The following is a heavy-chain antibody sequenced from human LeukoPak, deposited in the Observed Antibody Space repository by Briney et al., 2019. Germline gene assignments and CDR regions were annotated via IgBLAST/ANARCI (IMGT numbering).Heavy chain of an antibody. CDR2: IYYSGST. V-gene: IGHV4-31*03. Sequence: SQTLSLTCTVSGGSISSGGYYWSWIRQHPGKGLEWIGYIYYSGSTYYNPSLKSRVTISVDTSKNQFSLKLGSVTAADTAVYYCARDGGSSWYSDAFDIWGQGTMVTVSS. J-gene: IGHJ3*02. CDR3: ARDGGSSWYSDAFDI. CDR1: GGSISSGGYY. D-gene: IGHD6-13*01.